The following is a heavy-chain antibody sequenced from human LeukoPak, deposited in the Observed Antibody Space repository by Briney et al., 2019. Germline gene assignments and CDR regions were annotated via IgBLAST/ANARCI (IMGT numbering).Heavy chain of an antibody. J-gene: IGHJ5*02. V-gene: IGHV4-34*01. CDR1: GGSFSGYY. CDR2: INHSGST. D-gene: IGHD5-24*01. Sequence: PSETLSLTCAVYGGSFSGYYWSWIRQPPGKGLEWIGEINHSGSTNYNPSLKSRVTISVDTSKNQFSLKLSSVTAADTAVYYCARADIENWFDPWGQGTLVTVSS. CDR3: ARADIENWFDP.